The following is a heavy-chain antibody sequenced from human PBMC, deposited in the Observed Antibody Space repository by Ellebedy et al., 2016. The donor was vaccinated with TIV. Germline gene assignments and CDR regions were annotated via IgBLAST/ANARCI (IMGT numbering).Heavy chain of an antibody. D-gene: IGHD1-26*01. J-gene: IGHJ4*02. CDR2: INPSNGGT. V-gene: IGHV1-46*01. Sequence: AASVKVSCKASGYTFTSDLIHWVRQAPGQGLEWMGVINPSNGGTGYAQKFQGRVTMTRDTSASTVYMELRSLRSEDTAVYYCAREGGVYFFDYWGQGTLVTVSS. CDR3: AREGGVYFFDY. CDR1: GYTFTSDL.